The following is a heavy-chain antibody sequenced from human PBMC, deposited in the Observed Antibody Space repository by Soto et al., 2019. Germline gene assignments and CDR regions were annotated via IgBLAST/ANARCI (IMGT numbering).Heavy chain of an antibody. J-gene: IGHJ5*02. D-gene: IGHD2-2*02. Sequence: PSETLSLTCTVSGGSVSSGSYYWSWIRQPPGKGLEWIGYIYYSGSTNYNPSLKSRVTISVDTSKNQFSLKLSSVTAADTAVYYCVLGVPAAIRDNWFDPWGQGTLVTVSS. CDR1: GGSVSSGSYY. V-gene: IGHV4-61*01. CDR2: IYYSGST. CDR3: VLGVPAAIRDNWFDP.